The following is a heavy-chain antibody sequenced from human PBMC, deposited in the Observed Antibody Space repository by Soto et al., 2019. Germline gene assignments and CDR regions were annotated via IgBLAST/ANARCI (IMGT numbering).Heavy chain of an antibody. J-gene: IGHJ6*02. Sequence: SETLSLTCSVSGADINTYSWTWLPQPAGKGLVGIGRIYPSASINDNPSLKGRVTLSVDTSTNQVSLRLASVTAADTAIYYCARDREAGYNFYYGMDVWGQGTTVT. V-gene: IGHV4-4*07. CDR1: GADINTYS. D-gene: IGHD6-19*01. CDR3: ARDREAGYNFYYGMDV. CDR2: IYPSASI.